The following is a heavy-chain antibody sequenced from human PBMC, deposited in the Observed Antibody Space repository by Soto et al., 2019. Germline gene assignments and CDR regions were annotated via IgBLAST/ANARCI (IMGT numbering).Heavy chain of an antibody. V-gene: IGHV3-23*01. J-gene: IGHJ4*02. D-gene: IGHD2-15*01. CDR2: VSASGSIT. CDR1: GFTFSSYA. Sequence: HPGGSLRLSCAASGFTFSSYAMSWVRQAPGKGLEWVSGVSASGSITSYADSAKGRFTISRDNAKNTMFLQMNSLRAEDTAVYFCAKGDCSGGRCYRGFDYWGQGTLVTVSS. CDR3: AKGDCSGGRCYRGFDY.